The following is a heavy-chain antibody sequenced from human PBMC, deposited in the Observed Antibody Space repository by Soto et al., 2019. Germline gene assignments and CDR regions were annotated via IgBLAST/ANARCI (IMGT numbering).Heavy chain of an antibody. V-gene: IGHV3-74*01. J-gene: IGHJ3*02. Sequence: EVQLVESGGDLVQPGGSLRLSCEASGFTFSSYWMHWVRQVPGKGLVWLSHVNNDGSTTSYADSVKGRFTISRDNAKNTLYLQMNSLKAEDTAVYYRVRDESNSPSGIDIWGQGTMVTVSS. CDR3: VRDESNSPSGIDI. CDR1: GFTFSSYW. CDR2: VNNDGSTT. D-gene: IGHD3-10*01.